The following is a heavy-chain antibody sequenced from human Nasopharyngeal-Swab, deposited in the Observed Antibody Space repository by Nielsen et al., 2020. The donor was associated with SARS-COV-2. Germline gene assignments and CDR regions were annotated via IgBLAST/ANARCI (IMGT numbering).Heavy chain of an antibody. V-gene: IGHV5-51*01. J-gene: IGHJ4*02. CDR1: GYSFTSYW. CDR2: IYPGDSDT. D-gene: IGHD4-17*01. Sequence: GGSLRLSCKGSGYSFTSYWIGWVRQVPGKGLEWMGIIYPGDSDTRYSPSFQGQVTISADKSISTAYLQWSSLKASDTAMYYCASRGSYGDYAFDYWGQGTLVTVSS. CDR3: ASRGSYGDYAFDY.